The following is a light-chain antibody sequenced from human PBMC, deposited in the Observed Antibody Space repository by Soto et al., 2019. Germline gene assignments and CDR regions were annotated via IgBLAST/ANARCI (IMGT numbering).Light chain of an antibody. J-gene: IGKJ2*01. CDR3: QQRRNRYT. CDR1: QNVDTY. Sequence: EVVLTQSPATLSLSPGERATLSCRASQNVDTYLAWYQQKPGQAPRLLIYDASNRATGVPARFSGSGSGTDFTLTISSLEPEDFALYYCQQRRNRYTFGQGTKLEIK. CDR2: DAS. V-gene: IGKV3-11*01.